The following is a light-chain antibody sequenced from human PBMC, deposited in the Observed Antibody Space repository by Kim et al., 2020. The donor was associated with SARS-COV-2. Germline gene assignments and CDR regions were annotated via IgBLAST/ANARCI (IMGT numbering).Light chain of an antibody. CDR2: DAS. CDR3: QQRSNWAGLT. V-gene: IGKV3-11*01. Sequence: EIVLTQSPATLSLSPGERATLSCRASQSVSSYIAWYQQKPGQAPRLLIYDASNRATGIPARFSGSGSGTDFTLTISSLEPEDFAFYYCQQRSNWAGLTFGGGTKVDIK. J-gene: IGKJ4*01. CDR1: QSVSSY.